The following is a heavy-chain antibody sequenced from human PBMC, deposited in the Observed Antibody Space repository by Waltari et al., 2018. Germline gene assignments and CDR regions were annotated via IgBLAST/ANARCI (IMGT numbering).Heavy chain of an antibody. CDR1: GFTFSPFW. J-gene: IGHJ4*02. CDR2: IKSDGSGT. V-gene: IGHV3-74*02. D-gene: IGHD3-16*01. Sequence: EVQLVESGGVLVQPGGSLRLSCAASGFTFSPFWMHWVRQAPGKGLVGVSRIKSDGSGTNYADSVRGRFTISRDNAKNTLYLQMNNLRAEDTAMYYCARGWGGHVDYWGQGTLVTVSS. CDR3: ARGWGGHVDY.